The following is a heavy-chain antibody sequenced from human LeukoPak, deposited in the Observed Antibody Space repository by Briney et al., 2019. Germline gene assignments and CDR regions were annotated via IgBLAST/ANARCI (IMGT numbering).Heavy chain of an antibody. CDR2: IYYSGST. Sequence: SETLSLTCTVSGGSISSYYWSWIRQPPGKGLEWIGYIYYSGSTNYNPSLKSRVTISVDTSKNQFSLKLSSVTAADTAVYYCARPAYYDFWSADYYYYYMDVWGKGTTVTVSS. J-gene: IGHJ6*03. CDR3: ARPAYYDFWSADYYYYYMDV. V-gene: IGHV4-59*01. D-gene: IGHD3-3*01. CDR1: GGSISSYY.